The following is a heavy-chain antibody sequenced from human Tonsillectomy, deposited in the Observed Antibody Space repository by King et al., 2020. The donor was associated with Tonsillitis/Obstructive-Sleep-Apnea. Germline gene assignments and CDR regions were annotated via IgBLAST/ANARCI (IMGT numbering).Heavy chain of an antibody. V-gene: IGHV3-23*04. CDR3: AKPYDYGDTYYYYYYMDV. D-gene: IGHD4-17*01. Sequence: VQLVESGGGLVQPGGSLRLSCAASGFTFSSYAMSWVRQAPGKGLEWVSAISGSGGSTYYADSVKGRFTISRDNSKNTLYLQMNSLRAEDTAVYYCAKPYDYGDTYYYYYYMDVWGKGTTVTVSS. CDR2: ISGSGGST. J-gene: IGHJ6*03. CDR1: GFTFSSYA.